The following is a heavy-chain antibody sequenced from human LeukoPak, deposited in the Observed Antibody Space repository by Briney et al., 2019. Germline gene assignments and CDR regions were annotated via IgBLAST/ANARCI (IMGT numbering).Heavy chain of an antibody. CDR2: INHSGST. CDR1: GGSFSGYY. Sequence: SETLSPTCAVYGGSFSGYYWSWIRQPPGKGLEWIGEINHSGSTNYNPSLKSRVTISVDTSKNQFSLKLSSVTAADTAVYYCARGLGYSYGYYFDYWGQGTLVTVSS. D-gene: IGHD5-18*01. J-gene: IGHJ4*02. V-gene: IGHV4-34*01. CDR3: ARGLGYSYGYYFDY.